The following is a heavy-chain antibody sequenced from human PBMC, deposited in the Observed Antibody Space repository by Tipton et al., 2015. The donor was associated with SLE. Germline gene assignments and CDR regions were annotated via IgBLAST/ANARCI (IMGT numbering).Heavy chain of an antibody. V-gene: IGHV4-30-4*07. CDR2: IYYSGST. D-gene: IGHD1-7*01. CDR3: ARGWDYLDQAGIDY. J-gene: IGHJ4*02. CDR1: GGSISSGGYS. Sequence: LRLSCAVSGGSISSGGYSWSWIRQPPGKGLEWIGYIYYSGSTYYNPSLKSRVTISVDTSKDQFSLKLSSVTAADTAVYYCARGWDYLDQAGIDYWGQGTLVTVSS.